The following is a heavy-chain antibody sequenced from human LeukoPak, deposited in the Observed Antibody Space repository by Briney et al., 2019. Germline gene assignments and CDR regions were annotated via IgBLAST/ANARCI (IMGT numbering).Heavy chain of an antibody. CDR3: ATAVVGYNLDY. CDR1: GYTFTSYD. V-gene: IGHV1-8*01. Sequence: ASVKVSCKASGYTFTSYDTNWVRQATGQGLEWMGWMNPNSGNTGYAQKFQGRVTMTEDTSTDTAYMELSSLRSEDTAVYYCATAVVGYNLDYWGQGTLVTVSS. D-gene: IGHD5-24*01. CDR2: MNPNSGNT. J-gene: IGHJ4*02.